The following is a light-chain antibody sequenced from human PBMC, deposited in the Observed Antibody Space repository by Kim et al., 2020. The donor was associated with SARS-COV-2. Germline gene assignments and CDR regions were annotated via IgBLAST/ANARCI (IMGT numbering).Light chain of an antibody. V-gene: IGLV3-21*04. J-gene: IGLJ2*01. CDR2: YDS. CDR1: NMGGKS. Sequence: PVKTSAITGGGNNMGGKSVHWYQQKPGQAPVLVIYYDSDRPSGIPERFSGSNSGNMATLTISRVEAGDEADYYCQVWDSSSDHVVFGGGTQLTVL. CDR3: QVWDSSSDHVV.